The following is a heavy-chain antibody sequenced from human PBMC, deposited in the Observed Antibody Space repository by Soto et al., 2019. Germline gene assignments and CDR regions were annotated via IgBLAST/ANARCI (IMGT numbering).Heavy chain of an antibody. Sequence: QVQLVQSGAEVKKPGASVKVSCKASGYTFTSYDINWVRQATGQGLEWMGWMNPNSGNTGYAQKFQGRVTMTRNTSISTAYMELSSLRSEDTAVYYWARGREGDAFYYYYGMDVWGQGTTVTVSS. CDR2: MNPNSGNT. V-gene: IGHV1-8*01. D-gene: IGHD3-16*01. CDR1: GYTFTSYD. J-gene: IGHJ6*02. CDR3: ARGREGDAFYYYYGMDV.